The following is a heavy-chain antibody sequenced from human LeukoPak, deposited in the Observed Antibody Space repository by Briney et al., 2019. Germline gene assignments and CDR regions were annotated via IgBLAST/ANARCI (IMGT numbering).Heavy chain of an antibody. J-gene: IGHJ5*02. D-gene: IGHD3-3*01. CDR3: ARGLEWLTRRHTWFDP. V-gene: IGHV1-18*01. CDR2: ISAYNGNT. CDR1: SYTFTNYA. Sequence: ASVRVSCKASSYTFTNYAFTWVRQAPGQGLEWMGWISAYNGNTNYAQKLQGRVTMTTDTSTSTAYMELRSLRSDDAAVYYCARGLEWLTRRHTWFDPWGQGTLVTVSS.